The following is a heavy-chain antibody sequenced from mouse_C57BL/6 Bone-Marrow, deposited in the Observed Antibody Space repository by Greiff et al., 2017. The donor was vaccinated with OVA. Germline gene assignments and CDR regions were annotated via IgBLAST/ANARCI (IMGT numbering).Heavy chain of an antibody. CDR3: ARGTTAHAMDY. CDR2: IYPGSGNT. D-gene: IGHD1-2*01. V-gene: IGHV1-76*01. J-gene: IGHJ4*01. Sequence: VQLQESGAELVRPGASVKLSCKASGYTFTDYYINWVKQRPGQGLEWIARIYPGSGNTYYNEKFKGKATLTAEKSSSTAYMQLSSLTSEDSAVYFCARGTTAHAMDYWGQGTSVTVSS. CDR1: GYTFTDYY.